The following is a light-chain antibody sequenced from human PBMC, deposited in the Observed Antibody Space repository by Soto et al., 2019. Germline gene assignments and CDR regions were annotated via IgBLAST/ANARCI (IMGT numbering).Light chain of an antibody. Sequence: DIQMTQSPSSLSASVGDRVTITCRASQSISSYLNWYQQKPGKAPKLLIYAASSLQSGVPSRFSGSGSGTDFSLTISSLQPEDFATYYCQQRYSTPPPFGQGTKVEIK. V-gene: IGKV1-39*01. CDR1: QSISSY. CDR3: QQRYSTPPP. CDR2: AAS. J-gene: IGKJ1*01.